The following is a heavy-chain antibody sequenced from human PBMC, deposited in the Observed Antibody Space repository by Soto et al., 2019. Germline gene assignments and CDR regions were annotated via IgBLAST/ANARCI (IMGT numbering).Heavy chain of an antibody. J-gene: IGHJ6*02. CDR2: IIPIFGTA. D-gene: IGHD5-12*01. Sequence: QVQLVQSGAEVKKPGSSVKVSCKASGGTFSSYAIGWVRQAPGQGLEWMGGIIPIFGTANYAQKFQGRVTITADESTSTAYMELSSLRSEDTAVYYCARGFVATPDYGMDVWGQGTTVTVSS. V-gene: IGHV1-69*01. CDR3: ARGFVATPDYGMDV. CDR1: GGTFSSYA.